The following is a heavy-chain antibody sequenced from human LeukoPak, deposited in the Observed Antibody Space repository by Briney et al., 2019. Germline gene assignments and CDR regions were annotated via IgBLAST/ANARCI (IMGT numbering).Heavy chain of an antibody. J-gene: IGHJ5*02. CDR3: ARGRYGGNSDFRSDP. CDR2: IYYSGST. CDR1: GGSISSYY. V-gene: IGHV4-59*01. Sequence: SETLSLTCTVSGGSISSYYWSWIRQPPGKGLEWIGYIYYSGSTNYNPSLKSRVTISVDTSKNQFSLKLSSVTAADTAVYYCARGRYGGNSDFRSDPWGQGTLVTVSS. D-gene: IGHD4-23*01.